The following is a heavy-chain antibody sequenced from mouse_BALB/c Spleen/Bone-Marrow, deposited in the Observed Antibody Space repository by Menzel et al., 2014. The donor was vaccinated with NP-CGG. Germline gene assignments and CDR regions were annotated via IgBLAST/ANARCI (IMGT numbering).Heavy chain of an antibody. V-gene: IGHV2-4-1*01. D-gene: IGHD4-1*01. J-gene: IGHJ4*01. CDR1: GFSLTSYG. CDR2: IWSGGST. Sequence: VNVVESGPGLMQPSQSLSITCTVSGFSLTSYGVHWVRQSPGKGLEWLGVIWSGGSTDYNAAFISRLSISKDNSKSQVFYKMNSLQADDTAIYYCASNWDYAMDYWGQGTSVTVSS. CDR3: ASNWDYAMDY.